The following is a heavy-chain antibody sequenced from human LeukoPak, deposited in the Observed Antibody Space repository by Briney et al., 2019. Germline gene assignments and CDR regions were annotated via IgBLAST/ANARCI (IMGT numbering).Heavy chain of an antibody. CDR1: GGSISSGGYS. D-gene: IGHD6-13*01. CDR2: IYYSGTT. V-gene: IGHV4-30-4*07. CDR3: ARGSSSWLDYYIDV. Sequence: KPSETLSLTCAVSGGSISSGGYSWTWIRQPPGKGLECIGHIYYSGTTYYNPSLKSRVTISLDTSKNQFSLRLTSVTAADTAVYYCARGSSSWLDYYIDVWAKGTTVTVSS. J-gene: IGHJ6*03.